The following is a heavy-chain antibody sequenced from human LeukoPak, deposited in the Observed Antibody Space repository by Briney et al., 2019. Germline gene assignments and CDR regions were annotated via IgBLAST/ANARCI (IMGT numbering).Heavy chain of an antibody. CDR1: GFTFSNYW. CDR2: MNSDGTIT. J-gene: IGHJ4*02. V-gene: IGHV3-74*01. Sequence: PGGSLRLSCADSGFTFSNYWMHWVRQAPGKGLVWVSRMNSDGTITSYADSVKGRFTISRDNAKNTLYLQMNSLRAEDTAVYYCARGTLGYHYDTSGYHDYWGQGTLVTVSS. D-gene: IGHD3-22*01. CDR3: ARGTLGYHYDTSGYHDY.